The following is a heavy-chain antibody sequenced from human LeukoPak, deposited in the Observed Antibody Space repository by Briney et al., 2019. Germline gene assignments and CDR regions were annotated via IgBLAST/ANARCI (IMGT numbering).Heavy chain of an antibody. CDR2: ISGSGGST. V-gene: IGHV3-23*01. Sequence: PGGSLRLSCAASGFTFSSYAMSWVRQAPGKGLEWVSAISGSGGSTYYADSVKGRFTISRDNSKNTLYLQMNSLRAEDTAVYYCAKGLYDSSGYFSLFDYWGQGTLVTVSS. CDR3: AKGLYDSSGYFSLFDY. D-gene: IGHD3-22*01. CDR1: GFTFSSYA. J-gene: IGHJ4*02.